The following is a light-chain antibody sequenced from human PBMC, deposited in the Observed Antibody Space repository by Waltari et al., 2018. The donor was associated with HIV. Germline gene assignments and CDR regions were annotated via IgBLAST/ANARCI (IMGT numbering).Light chain of an antibody. J-gene: IGLJ3*02. V-gene: IGLV1-40*01. CDR3: QSYDSRV. CDR2: FNN. Sequence: QSLLTQPPSVSGAPGQNVTISCTGSSSNIGADYAIHWYQQLPGTAPKLLIYFNNNRPAGVPDRFSGSKSGTSASLAITGLQAEDEADYYCQSYDSRVFGGGTKLTVL. CDR1: SSNIGADYA.